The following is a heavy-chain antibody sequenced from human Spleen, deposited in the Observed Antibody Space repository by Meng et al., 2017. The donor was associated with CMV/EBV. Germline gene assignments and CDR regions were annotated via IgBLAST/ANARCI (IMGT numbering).Heavy chain of an antibody. CDR1: GGSISSSSYD. CDR3: ARALYRNWFDP. CDR2: IYYSGST. J-gene: IGHJ5*02. V-gene: IGHV4-39*07. D-gene: IGHD1-26*01. Sequence: CPVSGGSISSSSYDWGWIRQPPGKGLEWIGSIYYSGSTYYNPSLKSRVTISVDTSKSQFSLKLSSVTAADTAVYFCARALYRNWFDPWGQGTLVTVSS.